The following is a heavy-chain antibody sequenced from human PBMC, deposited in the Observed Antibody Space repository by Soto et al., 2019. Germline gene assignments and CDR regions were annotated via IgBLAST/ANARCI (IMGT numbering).Heavy chain of an antibody. Sequence: QVQLQQWGAGLLKPSETLSLTCAVYGGSFSGYYWSWIRQPPGKGLEWIGEINHSGSTNYNPSLKSRVTISVDTSKNQFSLKLSSVTAADTAVYYCARGGGDIVVVPAASRKVRWFDPWGQGTLVTVSS. J-gene: IGHJ5*02. CDR1: GGSFSGYY. D-gene: IGHD2-2*01. CDR3: ARGGGDIVVVPAASRKVRWFDP. CDR2: INHSGST. V-gene: IGHV4-34*01.